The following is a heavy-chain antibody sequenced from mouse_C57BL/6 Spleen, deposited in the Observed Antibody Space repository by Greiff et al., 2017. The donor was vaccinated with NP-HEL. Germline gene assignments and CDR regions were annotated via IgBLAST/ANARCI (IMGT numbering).Heavy chain of an antibody. CDR1: GYTFTSYW. V-gene: IGHV1-59*01. CDR2: IDPSDSYT. J-gene: IGHJ1*03. Sequence: QVQLQQPGAELVRPGTSVKLSCKASGYTFTSYWMHWVKQRPGQGLEWIGVIDPSDSYTNYNQKFKGKATLTVDTSSSTTYMQLSSLTSEDSAVYYCARPFYYDYGSYWYFDVWGTGTTVTVSS. CDR3: ARPFYYDYGSYWYFDV. D-gene: IGHD2-4*01.